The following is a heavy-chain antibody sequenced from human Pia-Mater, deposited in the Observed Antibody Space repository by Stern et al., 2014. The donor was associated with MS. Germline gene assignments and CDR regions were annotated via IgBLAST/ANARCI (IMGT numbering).Heavy chain of an antibody. CDR1: GGSISSGGYY. J-gene: IGHJ5*02. CDR2: IYYSGST. D-gene: IGHD5-18*01. V-gene: IGHV4-31*03. CDR3: ARGPLSYGYRWFDP. Sequence: QVQLQESGPGLVKPSQTLSLTCTVSGGSISSGGYYWSWISQHPGKGLEWIGYIYYSGSTYYNPSLKSRVTISVDTSKNQFSLKLSSVTAADTAVYYCARGPLSYGYRWFDPWGQGTLVTVSS.